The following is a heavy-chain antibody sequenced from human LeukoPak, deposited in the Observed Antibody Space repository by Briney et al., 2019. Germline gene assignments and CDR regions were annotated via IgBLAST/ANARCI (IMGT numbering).Heavy chain of an antibody. D-gene: IGHD6-19*01. CDR1: GYSFTSYW. Sequence: GESLEISCKGSGYSFTSYWLGRVRQMPGKGLEWMGIIYPGDSDTRYSPSFQGQVTISADKSISTAYLQWSSLKASDTAMYYCARPVGTVAAQYDAFDIWGQGTMVTVSS. CDR2: IYPGDSDT. CDR3: ARPVGTVAAQYDAFDI. J-gene: IGHJ3*02. V-gene: IGHV5-51*01.